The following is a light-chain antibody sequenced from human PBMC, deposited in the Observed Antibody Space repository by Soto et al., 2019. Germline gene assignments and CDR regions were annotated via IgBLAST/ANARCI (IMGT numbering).Light chain of an antibody. CDR3: QQYDSLPIT. CDR2: DVS. Sequence: DIQMTQSPSSLSASVGDRVTITCQASQDISNYINWYQQKPGKAHNLLIYDVSNLETGVQSRFSGSGSGTDFTFTISSLQPEDIATYYCQQYDSLPITFGQGTRLEIK. V-gene: IGKV1-33*01. CDR1: QDISNY. J-gene: IGKJ5*01.